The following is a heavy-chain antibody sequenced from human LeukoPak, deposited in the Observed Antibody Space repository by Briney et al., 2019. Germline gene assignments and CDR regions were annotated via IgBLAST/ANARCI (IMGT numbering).Heavy chain of an antibody. V-gene: IGHV3-7*05. CDR1: GFTFSNNY. CDR3: ARYVAALDY. CDR2: INKDGSVP. Sequence: GGSLRLSCAASGFTFSNNYMSWVRQAPGEGLEWVGYINKDGSVPHYVDSVKGRFTISRDNAKNSLYMQMNSLRAEDTAVYYCARYVAALDYWGQGTPVTVSS. J-gene: IGHJ4*02. D-gene: IGHD2-15*01.